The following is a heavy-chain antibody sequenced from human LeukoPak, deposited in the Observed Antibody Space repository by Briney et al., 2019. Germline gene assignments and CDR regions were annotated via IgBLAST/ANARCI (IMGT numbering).Heavy chain of an antibody. CDR3: AKAISAYYDFWNAFDY. D-gene: IGHD3-3*01. CDR1: GDSITSYF. J-gene: IGHJ4*02. Sequence: SGDSITSYFWRWIRQPPGKGLEWVSAISGSGGSTYYADSVKGRFTISRDNSKNTLYLQMNSLRAEDTAVYYCAKAISAYYDFWNAFDYWGQGTLVTVSS. V-gene: IGHV3-23*01. CDR2: ISGSGGST.